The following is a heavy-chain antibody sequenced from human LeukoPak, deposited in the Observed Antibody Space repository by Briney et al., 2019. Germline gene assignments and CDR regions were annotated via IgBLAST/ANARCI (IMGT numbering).Heavy chain of an antibody. CDR1: EFTFSNYW. D-gene: IGHD3-10*01. J-gene: IGHJ4*02. V-gene: IGHV3-74*01. Sequence: GGSLRLSCAASEFTFSNYWVHWVRQAPGKGLVWVSRINRDGSTTNYADSVKGRFTVSRDNAKNTLNLQMNSLGAEDTAVYYCARDRKSGESSEIDFWGQGTLVTVSS. CDR3: ARDRKSGESSEIDF. CDR2: INRDGSTT.